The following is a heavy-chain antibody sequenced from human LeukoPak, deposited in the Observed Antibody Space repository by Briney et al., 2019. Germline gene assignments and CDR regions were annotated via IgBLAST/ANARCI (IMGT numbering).Heavy chain of an antibody. CDR1: GYTFTSYG. CDR3: ARVYGSGFLESLYYYYYGMDV. CDR2: ISAYNGNT. D-gene: IGHD3-10*01. J-gene: IGHJ6*02. Sequence: GASVKVSCKASGYTFTSYGISWVRQAPGQGLEWMGWISAYNGNTNYAQKLQGRVTMTTDTSTSTAYMELRSLRSDDTAVDYCARVYGSGFLESLYYYYYGMDVWGQGTTVTVSS. V-gene: IGHV1-18*01.